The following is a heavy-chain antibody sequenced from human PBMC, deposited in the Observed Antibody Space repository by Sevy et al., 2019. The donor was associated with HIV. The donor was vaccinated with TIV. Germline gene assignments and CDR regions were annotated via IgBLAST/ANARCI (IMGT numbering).Heavy chain of an antibody. J-gene: IGHJ4*02. Sequence: GGSLRLSCAASGFSFSSYEMNWVRQAPGKGLEWVSYIGQSYTFTSYSDSVKGRFTISRDNAKNSVYLQINSLRADDTAVYYCARDLPPSATTVPHFDYWGQGTLVTVSS. D-gene: IGHD4-4*01. CDR3: ARDLPPSATTVPHFDY. CDR2: IGQSYTFT. CDR1: GFSFSSYE. V-gene: IGHV3-48*03.